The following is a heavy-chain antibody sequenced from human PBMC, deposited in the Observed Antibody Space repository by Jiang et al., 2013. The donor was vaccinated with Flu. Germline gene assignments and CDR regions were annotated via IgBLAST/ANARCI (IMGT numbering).Heavy chain of an antibody. CDR2: IYSGGST. CDR3: ASNTAMVHSYYYGMDV. CDR1: GFTVSSNY. D-gene: IGHD5-18*01. V-gene: IGHV3-53*04. J-gene: IGHJ6*02. Sequence: QLLESGGGLVQPGGSLRLSCAASGFTVSSNYMSWVRQAPGKGLEWVSVIYSGGSTYYADSVKGRFTISRHNSKNTLYLQMNSLRAEDTAVYYCASNTAMVHSYYYGMDVWGQGTTVTVSS.